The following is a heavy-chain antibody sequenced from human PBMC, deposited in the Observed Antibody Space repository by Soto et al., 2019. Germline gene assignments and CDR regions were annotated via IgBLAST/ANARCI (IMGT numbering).Heavy chain of an antibody. V-gene: IGHV3-48*03. D-gene: IGHD3-9*01. Sequence: VQLLESGGGVVQPGGSLRLSCAVSGLTFSSFEMDWVRQAAGKGPEWISYISRGATTTYYADSVRGRFTISRDDAENSVFLQMDSLRVEDTAIYFCATRSTDYYFYWGQGTLVTVSS. CDR2: ISRGATTT. CDR1: GLTFSSFE. CDR3: ATRSTDYYFY. J-gene: IGHJ4*02.